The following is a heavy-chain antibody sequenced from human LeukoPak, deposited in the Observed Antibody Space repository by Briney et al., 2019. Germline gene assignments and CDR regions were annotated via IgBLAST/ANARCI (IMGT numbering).Heavy chain of an antibody. D-gene: IGHD1-26*01. CDR3: VRRMGATRAFDI. Sequence: ASVKVSCKASGYTFTGYYMHWVRQAPGQGLEWMGWINPNTGGTNNAQKFQGRVTMTRDTSTSTVYMELSSLRSEDTAIYYCVRRMGATRAFDIWGQGTMVTVSS. V-gene: IGHV1-2*02. CDR1: GYTFTGYY. CDR2: INPNTGGT. J-gene: IGHJ3*02.